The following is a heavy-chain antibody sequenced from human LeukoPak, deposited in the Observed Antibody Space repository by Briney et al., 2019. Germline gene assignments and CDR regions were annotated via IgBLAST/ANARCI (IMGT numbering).Heavy chain of an antibody. CDR3: ARVPLRFLEPFDY. CDR2: ISHRGRT. CDR1: GGSVSGYY. D-gene: IGHD3-3*01. Sequence: SETLSLTCAVYGGSVSGYYWSWIRQPPEKGLEWVGEISHRGRTHYTPSLQSRVTMSVDTSKNQFALNLNSVTAADTAVYYCARVPLRFLEPFDYWGQGILVTVSS. V-gene: IGHV4-34*01. J-gene: IGHJ4*02.